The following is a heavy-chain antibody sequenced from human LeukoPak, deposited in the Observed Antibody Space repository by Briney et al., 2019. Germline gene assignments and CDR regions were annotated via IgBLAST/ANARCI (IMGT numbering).Heavy chain of an antibody. CDR3: AREGPLDAFDI. CDR1: GGSISSGDYC. J-gene: IGHJ3*02. Sequence: SETLSLTCTVSGGSISSGDYCWRWLRQPPGKGLEWIGYIYYSGSTYYNPSLKSRVTISVDTSKNQFSLKLSSVTAADTAVYYCAREGPLDAFDIWGQGTMVTVSS. V-gene: IGHV4-30-4*01. CDR2: IYYSGST.